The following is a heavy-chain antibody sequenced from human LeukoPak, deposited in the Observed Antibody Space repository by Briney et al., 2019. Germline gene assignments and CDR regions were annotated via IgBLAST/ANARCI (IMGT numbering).Heavy chain of an antibody. D-gene: IGHD2/OR15-2a*01. V-gene: IGHV1-24*01. CDR2: FDPEDGET. CDR1: GYTLTELS. CDR3: ARPRAPVTRISSFDM. Sequence: ASVKVSCKVSGYTLTELSMHWVRQAPGKGLEWMGGFDPEDGETIYAQKFQGRVTMTEDTSTDTAYMELSSLRGDDTAVYYCARPRAPVTRISSFDMWGQGTMVTVSS. J-gene: IGHJ3*02.